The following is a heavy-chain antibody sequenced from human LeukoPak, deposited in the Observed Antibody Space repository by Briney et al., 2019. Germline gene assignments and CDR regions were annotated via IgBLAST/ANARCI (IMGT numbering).Heavy chain of an antibody. J-gene: IGHJ4*02. CDR2: IYHSGST. Sequence: SETLSLTCAVSGGSISSGGYSWSWIRQPPGKGLEWIGYIYHSGSTYYNPSLKSRVTISVDRSKNQFSLKLSSVTAADTAVYYCARGLSPATTFDYWGQGTLVTVSS. CDR1: GGSISSGGYS. D-gene: IGHD3-16*02. V-gene: IGHV4-30-2*01. CDR3: ARGLSPATTFDY.